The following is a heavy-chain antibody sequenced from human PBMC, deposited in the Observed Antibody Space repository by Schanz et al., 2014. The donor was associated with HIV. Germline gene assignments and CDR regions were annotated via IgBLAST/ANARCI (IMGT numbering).Heavy chain of an antibody. V-gene: IGHV3-33*08. Sequence: QVQLVESGGGLVEPGESLRLSCAVSGFTFSSHAMTWVRQAPGKGLEWVAVIWYDGSHTYYADSVKGRFTISRDNSKNTLFLQMNSLRAEDTAVYYCANLVVAATDDAFDIWGQGTMVTVSS. CDR3: ANLVVAATDDAFDI. D-gene: IGHD2-15*01. CDR1: GFTFSSHA. CDR2: IWYDGSHT. J-gene: IGHJ3*02.